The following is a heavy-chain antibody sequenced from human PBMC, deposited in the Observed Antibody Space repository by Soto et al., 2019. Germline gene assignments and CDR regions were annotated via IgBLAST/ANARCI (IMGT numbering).Heavy chain of an antibody. V-gene: IGHV1-69*13. Sequence: VASVKVCCKASGGSFTYTLSWVRQAPGQGLEWMGGIIPTFGTANYAQNLKGRVTITADESTKTDYMELSTLRSEYTAVYYCARLHSHAPYGMHXWGQATPLTVS. CDR3: ARLHSHAPYGMHX. CDR1: GGSFTYT. J-gene: IGHJ6*02. CDR2: IIPTFGTA. D-gene: IGHD5-18*01.